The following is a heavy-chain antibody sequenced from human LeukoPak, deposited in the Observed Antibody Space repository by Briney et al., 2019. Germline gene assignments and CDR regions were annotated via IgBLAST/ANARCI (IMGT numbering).Heavy chain of an antibody. V-gene: IGHV3-30-3*01. J-gene: IGHJ5*02. CDR2: ISCDGSNK. CDR3: ARGPRGGYNWFDP. Sequence: GRSLRLSCAASGFTFSSYAMHWVRQAPGKGLEWVAVISCDGSNKYYADSVKGLFTISRDNYKNTLYMQMNSLRAEDTAVYYCARGPRGGYNWFDPWGQGTLVTVSS. D-gene: IGHD3-10*01. CDR1: GFTFSSYA.